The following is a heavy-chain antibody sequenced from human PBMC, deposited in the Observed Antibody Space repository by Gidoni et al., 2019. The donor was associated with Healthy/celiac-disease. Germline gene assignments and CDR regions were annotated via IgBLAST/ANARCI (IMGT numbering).Heavy chain of an antibody. CDR1: GGSISSYY. CDR3: ARVGLTMVRGGVHGMDV. D-gene: IGHD3-10*01. J-gene: IGHJ6*02. Sequence: QVQLQESGPGLVKPSETLSLTCTVSGGSISSYYWSWIRQPPGKGLEWIGYIYYSGSTNYNPSLKSRVTISVDTSKNQFSLKLSSVTAADTAVYYCARVGLTMVRGGVHGMDVWGQGTTVTVSS. V-gene: IGHV4-59*01. CDR2: IYYSGST.